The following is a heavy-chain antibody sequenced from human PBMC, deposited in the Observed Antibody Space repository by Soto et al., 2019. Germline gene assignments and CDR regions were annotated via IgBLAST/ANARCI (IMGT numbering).Heavy chain of an antibody. D-gene: IGHD1-1*01. J-gene: IGHJ4*02. Sequence: GGSRRLPGAASGFTISTFAMTWVRQAPGKGLKSACGMTGSGATIHYADSVKGRFTISKDNSRNVLYLQMDYLRDEDTAVYSSAGDAVYNDGLWLMDSWGQGTLVTVSS. CDR2: MTGSGATI. V-gene: IGHV3-23*01. CDR1: GFTISTFA. CDR3: AGDAVYNDGLWLMDS.